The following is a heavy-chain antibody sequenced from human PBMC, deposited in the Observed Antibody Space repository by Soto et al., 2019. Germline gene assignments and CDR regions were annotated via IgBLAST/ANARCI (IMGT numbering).Heavy chain of an antibody. J-gene: IGHJ6*02. CDR1: DGSFSGYY. CDR3: AREEITMARGIVGFYYFYGMDV. CDR2: INHSGST. V-gene: IGHV4-34*01. Sequence: QVQLQQWGAGLLKPSETLSLTCAVYDGSFSGYYWSWIRQPPGKGLEWIGEINHSGSTNYNPSLKSRVTISVDSSKNQFSLKLSSVTAADTAVYYCAREEITMARGIVGFYYFYGMDVWGQGTTVTVSS. D-gene: IGHD3-10*01.